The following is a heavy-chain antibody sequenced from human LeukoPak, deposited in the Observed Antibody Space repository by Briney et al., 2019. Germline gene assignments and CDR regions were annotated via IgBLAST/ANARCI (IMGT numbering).Heavy chain of an antibody. J-gene: IGHJ4*02. CDR1: GFTFSSYM. D-gene: IGHD2-15*01. Sequence: PGGSLRLSCAASGFTFSSYMMNWVRQAPGKGLEWVGRIKRKIDGGTTDYAAPVKGRFTISRDDSKNTLFLQMNSLKTEDTAVYYCTTLTAFCSGGNCYSFWGQGTLVTVSS. CDR3: TTLTAFCSGGNCYSF. V-gene: IGHV3-15*07. CDR2: IKRKIDGGTT.